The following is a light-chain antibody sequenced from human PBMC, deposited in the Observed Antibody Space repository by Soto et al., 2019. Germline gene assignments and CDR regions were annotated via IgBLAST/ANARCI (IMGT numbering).Light chain of an antibody. V-gene: IGKV4-1*01. J-gene: IGKJ2*01. CDR3: QQYLSAPLT. Sequence: DIVMTQSPDSLAVSLGERAIINCKSSQSVFSSAAKKDYLAWFQQKAGQAPKTLIYDVSTRKPGVPDRFSGSGSGTEFTLTISNLQAEDVATDYCQQYLSAPLTLGQGTKVEIK. CDR1: QSVFSSAAKKDY. CDR2: DVS.